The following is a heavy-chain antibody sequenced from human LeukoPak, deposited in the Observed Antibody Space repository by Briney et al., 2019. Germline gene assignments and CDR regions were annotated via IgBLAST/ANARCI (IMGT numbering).Heavy chain of an antibody. CDR1: GGSVRSYY. V-gene: IGHV4-4*09. CDR3: AGGPAWAGTAFDF. Sequence: SETLSLTCSVSGGSVRSYYWSWIRQFAGKELQWIGYIYTSGSTDYNPSLKSRVTISVDMSRNLIFLNLRSVTAADTAVYYCAGGPAWAGTAFDFWGQGSRVTVSS. D-gene: IGHD6-19*01. CDR2: IYTSGST. J-gene: IGHJ4*02.